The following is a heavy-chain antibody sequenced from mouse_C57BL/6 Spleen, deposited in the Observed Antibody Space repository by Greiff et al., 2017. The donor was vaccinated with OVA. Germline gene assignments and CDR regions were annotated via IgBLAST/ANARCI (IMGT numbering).Heavy chain of an antibody. Sequence: EVKLVESGGGLVKPGGSLKLSCAASGFTFSDYGMHWVRQAPEKGLEWVAYISSGSSTIYYADTVKGRFTISRDNAKNTLFLQMTSLRSEDTAMFYGAGGVLGSSAWFAYGGQGTLSTVSA. CDR3: AGGVLGSSAWFAY. CDR1: GFTFSDYG. J-gene: IGHJ3*01. CDR2: ISSGSSTI. D-gene: IGHD1-1*01. V-gene: IGHV5-17*01.